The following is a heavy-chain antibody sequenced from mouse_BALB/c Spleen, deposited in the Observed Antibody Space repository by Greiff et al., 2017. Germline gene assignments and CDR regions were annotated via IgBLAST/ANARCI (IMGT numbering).Heavy chain of an antibody. CDR2: IYPGDGDT. V-gene: IGHV1-87*01. Sequence: QVQLKQSGAELARPGASVKLSCKASGYTFTSYWMQWVKQRPGQGLEWIGAIYPGDGDTRYTQKFKGKATLTADKSSSTAYMQLSSLASEDSAVYYCARWGTVVAPYAMDYWGQGTSVTVSS. J-gene: IGHJ4*01. CDR3: ARWGTVVAPYAMDY. D-gene: IGHD1-1*01. CDR1: GYTFTSYW.